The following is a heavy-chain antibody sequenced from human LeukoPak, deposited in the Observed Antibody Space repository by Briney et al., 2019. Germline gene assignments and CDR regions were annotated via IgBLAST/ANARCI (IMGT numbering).Heavy chain of an antibody. CDR2: ISAYNGNT. Sequence: ASVKVSCKASGYTFTGYYMHWVRQAPGQGLEWMGWISAYNGNTNYAQKLQGRVTMTTDTSTSTAYMELRSLRSDDTAVYYCARDLWFTVRGSYNDYWGQGTLVTVSS. V-gene: IGHV1-18*04. CDR3: ARDLWFTVRGSYNDY. D-gene: IGHD3-10*01. J-gene: IGHJ4*02. CDR1: GYTFTGYY.